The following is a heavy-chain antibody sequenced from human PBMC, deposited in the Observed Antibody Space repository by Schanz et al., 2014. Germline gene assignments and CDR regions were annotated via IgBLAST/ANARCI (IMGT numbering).Heavy chain of an antibody. CDR1: GFTFSDHW. Sequence: VQLVESGGALVQPGGSLRLSCSASGFTFSDHWMSWVRQPPGKGLEWVANIKGDSSEKNYVDSVKGRFTLSRDNAKKTMDLQMNSLRVEDTAVYYCARVYRWQHILGHFDSWGQGSLVTVSS. CDR3: ARVYRWQHILGHFDS. J-gene: IGHJ4*02. D-gene: IGHD6-13*01. V-gene: IGHV3-7*03. CDR2: IKGDSSEK.